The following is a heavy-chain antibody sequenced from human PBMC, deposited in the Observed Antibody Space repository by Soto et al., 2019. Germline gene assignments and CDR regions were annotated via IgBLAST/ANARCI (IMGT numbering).Heavy chain of an antibody. CDR1: GDIDSSDTAA. CDR3: ARDPKIAPGKIYGMDV. J-gene: IGHJ6*02. Sequence: SHTVSLTCAFSGDIDSSDTAAWTRIRQSTSRGLEWRVRTYYRSKWYFDYAVSVRSRITINPDTSKNQFSLLLNSVTPEDTAVYYCARDPKIAPGKIYGMDVWGQGTTVTVSS. CDR2: TYYRSKWYF. V-gene: IGHV6-1*01. D-gene: IGHD6-25*01.